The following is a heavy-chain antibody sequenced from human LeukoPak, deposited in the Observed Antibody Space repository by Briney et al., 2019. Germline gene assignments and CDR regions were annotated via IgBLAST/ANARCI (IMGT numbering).Heavy chain of an antibody. J-gene: IGHJ4*02. CDR2: IIPILGIA. D-gene: IGHD3-10*02. Sequence: GASVKVSCKASGGTFSSYAISWVRQAPGQGLEWMGRIIPILGIANYAQKFQGRVTITADKSTSTAYMELSSLRSEDTAVYYCARDFGSLTMSNWGQGNLVTVSS. V-gene: IGHV1-69*04. CDR1: GGTFSSYA. CDR3: ARDFGSLTMSN.